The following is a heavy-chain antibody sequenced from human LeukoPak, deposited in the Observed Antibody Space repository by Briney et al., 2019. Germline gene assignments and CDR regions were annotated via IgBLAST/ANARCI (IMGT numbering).Heavy chain of an antibody. CDR1: GGSIGSDY. CDR2: TYYTGGT. Sequence: SETLSLTCTVSGGSIGSDYWTWIRQPPGKGLEYIGYTYYTGGTNYNPSLKSRVTISVDTSKNQFSLKLSSVTAADTAVYFCAKYGNSGWVIDNWGQGTLVTVSS. J-gene: IGHJ4*02. D-gene: IGHD6-19*01. CDR3: AKYGNSGWVIDN. V-gene: IGHV4-59*08.